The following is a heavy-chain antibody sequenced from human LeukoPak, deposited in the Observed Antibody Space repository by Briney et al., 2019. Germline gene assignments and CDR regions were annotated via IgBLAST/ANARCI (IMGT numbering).Heavy chain of an antibody. CDR1: GYSFTSYW. CDR2: IYPGDSDT. D-gene: IGHD6-19*01. J-gene: IGHJ5*02. CDR3: ARVYPAYSSGWYNWFDP. V-gene: IGHV5-51*01. Sequence: GESLKISCKGSGYSFTSYWIGWVRQMPGKGLGWMGIIYPGDSDTRYSPSFQGQVTISTDKSISPAYLQWSSLKASDTAMYYCARVYPAYSSGWYNWFDPWGQGTLVTVSS.